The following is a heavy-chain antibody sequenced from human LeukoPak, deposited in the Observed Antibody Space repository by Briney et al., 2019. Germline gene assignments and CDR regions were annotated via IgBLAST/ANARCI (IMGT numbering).Heavy chain of an antibody. CDR2: INPSGGST. Sequence: GASVKVSCKASGYIFTTYYIHWVRQAPGQGLEWMGIINPSGGSTSYAQNFQGRVSMTRDMSTSTVYMELSSLRSEDTAVYYCARDLQTAAAGTDWFDPWGQGTLVTVSS. J-gene: IGHJ5*02. CDR1: GYIFTTYY. CDR3: ARDLQTAAAGTDWFDP. D-gene: IGHD6-13*01. V-gene: IGHV1-46*01.